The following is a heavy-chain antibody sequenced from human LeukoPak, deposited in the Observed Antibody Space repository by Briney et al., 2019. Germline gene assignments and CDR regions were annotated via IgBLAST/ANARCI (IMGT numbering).Heavy chain of an antibody. CDR1: GFTFSSYG. J-gene: IGHJ3*02. CDR3: AKDCGDLLLYANDAFDI. CDR2: IRYDGNDK. V-gene: IGHV3-30*02. D-gene: IGHD2-2*02. Sequence: GGFLRLSCAASGFTFSSYGMHWVRQAPGKGLEWVALIRYDGNDKYYADSVKGRFTISRDNSKNTLYLQMNSLRAEDTAVYYCAKDCGDLLLYANDAFDIWGQGTLVTVSS.